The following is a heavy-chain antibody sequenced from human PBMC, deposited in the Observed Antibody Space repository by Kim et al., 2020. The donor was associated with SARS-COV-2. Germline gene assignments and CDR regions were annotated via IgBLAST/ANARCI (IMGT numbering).Heavy chain of an antibody. D-gene: IGHD5-12*01. CDR3: AKESMVAIDY. CDR2: SKK. Sequence: SKKYYSDSVKGRFTISRDNSKNTLYLQMNSLRAEDTAVYYCAKESMVAIDYWGQGTLVTVSS. V-gene: IGHV3-33*06. J-gene: IGHJ4*02.